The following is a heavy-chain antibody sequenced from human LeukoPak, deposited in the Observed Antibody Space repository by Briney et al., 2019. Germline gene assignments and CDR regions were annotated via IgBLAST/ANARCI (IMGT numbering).Heavy chain of an antibody. CDR2: INHSGST. CDR1: GGSFSGYY. CDR3: VRSSEQQLET. Sequence: SETLSLTCAVYGGSFSGYYWSWIRQPPGKGLEWIGEINHSGSTNYNPSLKSRVTISVDTSKNQFSLKLSSVTALDTAVYYCVRSSEQQLETWGQGTLVTVSS. J-gene: IGHJ5*02. D-gene: IGHD6-13*01. V-gene: IGHV4-34*01.